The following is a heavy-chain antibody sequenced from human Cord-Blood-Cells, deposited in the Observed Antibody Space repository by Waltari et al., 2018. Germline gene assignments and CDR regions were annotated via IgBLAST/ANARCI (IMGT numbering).Heavy chain of an antibody. J-gene: IGHJ4*02. CDR1: GFTLSSYS. CDR3: ARDAELRYFDY. Sequence: EVQLVESGGGLVKPGGSLRLSCAASGFTLSSYSMNWVRQAPGKGLEWVSSISSSSSYIYYADSVKGRFTISRDNAKNSLYLQMNSLRAEDTAVYYCARDAELRYFDYWGQGTLVTVSS. V-gene: IGHV3-21*01. CDR2: ISSSSSYI. D-gene: IGHD1-26*01.